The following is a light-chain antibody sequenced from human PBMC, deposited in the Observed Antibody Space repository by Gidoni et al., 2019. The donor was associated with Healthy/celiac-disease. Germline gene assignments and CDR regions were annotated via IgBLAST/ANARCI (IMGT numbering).Light chain of an antibody. V-gene: IGKV3-15*01. CDR1: QSVSSN. Sequence: EIVMTQSPATLSVSPGERATLSCRASQSVSSNLAWYQQKPGQATRLLIYGASTRATGIPARFSGSGSGTEFTLTISSLQSEDFAVYYCQQYNNWTPFTFGGGTKVEIK. CDR2: GAS. J-gene: IGKJ4*01. CDR3: QQYNNWTPFT.